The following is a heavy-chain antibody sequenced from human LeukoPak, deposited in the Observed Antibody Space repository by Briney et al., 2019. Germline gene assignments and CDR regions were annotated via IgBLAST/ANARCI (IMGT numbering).Heavy chain of an antibody. CDR3: ARDFVAVAP. CDR1: GFTFSSYS. J-gene: IGHJ5*02. D-gene: IGHD6-19*01. V-gene: IGHV3-21*01. Sequence: PGGSLRLSRAASGFTFSSYSMNWVRQAPGKGLEWVSSISSSSDYIYCADSVKGRFTISRDNAKNSLYLQMNNLRAEDTAVYYCARDFVAVAPWGQGTLVTVSS. CDR2: ISSSSDYI.